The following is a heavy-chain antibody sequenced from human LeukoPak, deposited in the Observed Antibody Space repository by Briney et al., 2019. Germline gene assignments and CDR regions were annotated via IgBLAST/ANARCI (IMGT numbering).Heavy chain of an antibody. CDR2: ISSSSSYI. J-gene: IGHJ4*02. Sequence: GGSLRLSCAASGFTFSSYSMNWVRQAPGKGLEWVSSISSSSSYIYYADSVKGRFTISRDNAKNSLYLQMNSLRAEDTAVYYCARRGSGGWSTPIDYWGQGTLVTVSS. CDR1: GFTFSSYS. D-gene: IGHD6-19*01. CDR3: ARRGSGGWSTPIDY. V-gene: IGHV3-21*01.